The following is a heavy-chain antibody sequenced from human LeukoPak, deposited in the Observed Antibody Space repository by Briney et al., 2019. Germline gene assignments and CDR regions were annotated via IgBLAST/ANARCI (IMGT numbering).Heavy chain of an antibody. CDR2: ITWNSDSI. D-gene: IGHD3-16*01. CDR3: AKGGGGRLIYYYYMDV. J-gene: IGHJ6*03. V-gene: IGHV3-9*03. CDR1: GFTFSSYW. Sequence: PGGSLRLSCEASGFTFSSYWMHWVRQAPGKGLEWVSGITWNSDSIDYADSVKGRFTISRDNAKNSLYLQMNSLRAEDMALYYCAKGGGGRLIYYYYMDVWGKGTTVTVSS.